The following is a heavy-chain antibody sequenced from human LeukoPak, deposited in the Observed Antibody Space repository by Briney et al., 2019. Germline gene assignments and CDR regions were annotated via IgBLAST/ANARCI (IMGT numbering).Heavy chain of an antibody. CDR1: GFTFSNYG. Sequence: GGSLRPSCAAAGFTFSNYGMHWVRQAPGKGLEYVSAISSNGRNTYHANSVKGRFTISRDNSKNTLYLQMGSLRGEDMAVYYCARERYDSSGHWYFDFWGQGTLVTVSS. J-gene: IGHJ4*02. CDR3: ARERYDSSGHWYFDF. CDR2: ISSNGRNT. D-gene: IGHD3-22*01. V-gene: IGHV3-64*01.